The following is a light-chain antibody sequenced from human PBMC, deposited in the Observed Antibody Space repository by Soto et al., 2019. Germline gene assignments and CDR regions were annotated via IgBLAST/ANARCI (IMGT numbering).Light chain of an antibody. J-gene: IGKJ1*01. Sequence: EIVMTQSPATLCLSPGERATLSSRSSQSISGKLAWYQHRPCHAPRLLIYDASNRATGIPARFSGSGSGTDFTLTISSMQSEDFAVYYCQQYNTWPPITFGQGTKVDIK. CDR2: DAS. CDR1: QSISGK. V-gene: IGKV3D-15*01. CDR3: QQYNTWPPIT.